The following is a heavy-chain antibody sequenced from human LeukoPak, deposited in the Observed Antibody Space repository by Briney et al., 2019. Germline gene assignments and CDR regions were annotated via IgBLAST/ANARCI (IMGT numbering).Heavy chain of an antibody. CDR2: IYHSGST. D-gene: IGHD6-19*01. J-gene: IGHJ4*02. CDR3: ARDRGLAVANFDY. Sequence: NPSQTLSLTCAVSGGSISSSNWWSWVRQPPGKGLEWIGEIYHSGSTNYNPSLKSRVTISVDKSKNQFSLKLSSVTAADTAVYYCARDRGLAVANFDYWGQGTLVTVSS. V-gene: IGHV4-4*02. CDR1: GGSISSSNW.